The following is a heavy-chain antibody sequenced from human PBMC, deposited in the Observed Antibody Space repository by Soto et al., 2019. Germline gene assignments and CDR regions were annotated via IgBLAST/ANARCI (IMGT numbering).Heavy chain of an antibody. J-gene: IGHJ6*02. V-gene: IGHV1-2*02. CDR2: INPNSGGT. CDR1: GYTFTGYY. Sequence: ASVKVSCKASGYTFTGYYMHWVRQAPGQGLEWMGWINPNSGGTNYAQKFQGRVTMTRDTSISTAYMELSRLRSDDTAVYYCARERPYYYYGMDLWGQGTPVTVSS. CDR3: ARERPYYYYGMDL.